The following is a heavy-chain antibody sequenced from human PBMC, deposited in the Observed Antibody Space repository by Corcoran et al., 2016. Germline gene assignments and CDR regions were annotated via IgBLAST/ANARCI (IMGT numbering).Heavy chain of an antibody. CDR3: ASLGSSGYYPHFDY. CDR1: GGSFSGYY. V-gene: IGHV4-34*01. CDR2: INHSGST. J-gene: IGHJ4*02. D-gene: IGHD3-22*01. Sequence: QVQLQQWGAGLLKPSETLSLTCAVYGGSFSGYYWSWIRQPPGKGLEWIGEINHSGSTNYNPSLKSRVTISVDTSKNQFSLKLSSVTAADTAVYYCASLGSSGYYPHFDYWGQGTLVTVSS.